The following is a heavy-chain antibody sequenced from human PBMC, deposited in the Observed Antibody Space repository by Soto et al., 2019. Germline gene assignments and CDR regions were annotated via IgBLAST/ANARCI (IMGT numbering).Heavy chain of an antibody. Sequence: ASVKVSCKASGYTFTSYYMHWVRQAPGQGLEWMGIINPSGGSTSYAQKFQGRVTMTRDTSTSTVYMELSSLRSEDTAVYYCARDLRDGYNPYYYCYYGMDVWGQGTTVTVSS. J-gene: IGHJ6*02. CDR3: ARDLRDGYNPYYYCYYGMDV. CDR2: INPSGGST. CDR1: GYTFTSYY. V-gene: IGHV1-46*01. D-gene: IGHD5-12*01.